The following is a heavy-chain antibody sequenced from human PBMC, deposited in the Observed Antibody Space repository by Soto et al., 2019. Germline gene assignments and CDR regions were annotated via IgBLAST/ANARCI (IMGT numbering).Heavy chain of an antibody. CDR2: ITMDASEK. J-gene: IGHJ4*01. CDR1: GFTFGSYW. CDR3: STKAEYSSGTYFNHDLDY. D-gene: IGHD3-10*01. Sequence: GGSLRLSCAASGFTFGSYWMRWVRQAPGKGLEWLATITMDASEKNYVDSVKGRFTMSRDNAKNSLYLQMDSLRAEDTAVYYCSTKAEYSSGTYFNHDLDYWGHGTLVTVSS. V-gene: IGHV3-7*01.